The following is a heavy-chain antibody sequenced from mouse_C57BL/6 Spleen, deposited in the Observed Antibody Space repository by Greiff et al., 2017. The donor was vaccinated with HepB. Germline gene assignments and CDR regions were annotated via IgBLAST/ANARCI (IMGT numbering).Heavy chain of an antibody. CDR3: ARPYYSNSLGAMDY. J-gene: IGHJ4*01. CDR1: GFTFSDYG. D-gene: IGHD2-5*01. CDR2: ISSGSSTI. V-gene: IGHV5-17*01. Sequence: DVMLVESGGGLVKPGGSLKLSCAASGFTFSDYGMHWVRQAPEKGLEWVAYISSGSSTIYYADTVKGRFTISRDNAKNTLFLQMTSLRSEDTAMYYCARPYYSNSLGAMDYWGQGTSVTVSS.